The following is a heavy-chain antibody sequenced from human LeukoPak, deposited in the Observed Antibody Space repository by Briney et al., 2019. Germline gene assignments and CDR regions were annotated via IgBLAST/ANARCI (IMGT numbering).Heavy chain of an antibody. V-gene: IGHV4-34*01. CDR2: INHSGST. D-gene: IGHD6-13*01. CDR3: ASLRVGSSFGYQYYIDV. Sequence: SETLSLTCAVYGGSFSGFYWSWIRQPPGKGLEWIGEINHSGSTNYNPSLKSQVTISVDTSKNQFSLKLSSVTAADTAVYYCASLRVGSSFGYQYYIDVWGKGTTVTVSS. J-gene: IGHJ6*03. CDR1: GGSFSGFY.